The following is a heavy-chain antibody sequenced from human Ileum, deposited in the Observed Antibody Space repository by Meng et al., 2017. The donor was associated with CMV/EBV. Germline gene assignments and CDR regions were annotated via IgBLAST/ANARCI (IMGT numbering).Heavy chain of an antibody. CDR2: TSSSGSI. CDR1: DGSISYYY. J-gene: IGHJ4*02. V-gene: IGHV4-4*07. Sequence: VQLQESGPGLVKPSETRSLTCTVTDGSISYYYWSWIRQSADKGLEWIGRTSSSGSINYNPSLESRLTLSVDTSKKQLSLKLSSVTAVDTAVYYCARAEADTGNFEYWGQGTLVTVSS. CDR3: ARAEADTGNFEY. D-gene: IGHD6-19*01.